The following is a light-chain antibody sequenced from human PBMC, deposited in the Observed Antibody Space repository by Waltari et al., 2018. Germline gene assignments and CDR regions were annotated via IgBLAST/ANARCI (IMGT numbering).Light chain of an antibody. CDR1: QSVSSN. J-gene: IGKJ2*01. CDR2: GAS. Sequence: DIVMTQYPVTLSVSPGARATLSCRASQSVSSNLAWYQQKPGQAPRLLIYGASTRATGIPARFSGSGSGTEFTLTISSLQSEDFAVYYCQQYNNWPPVYTFGQGTKLEIK. V-gene: IGKV3-15*01. CDR3: QQYNNWPPVYT.